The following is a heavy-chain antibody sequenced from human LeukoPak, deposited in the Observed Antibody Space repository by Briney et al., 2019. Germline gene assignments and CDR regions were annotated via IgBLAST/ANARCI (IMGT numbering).Heavy chain of an antibody. CDR2: IYYSGST. Sequence: PSETLSLTCTVSGGSISSGDYYLSWIRQPPGKGLEWIGYIYYSGSTYYNPSLKSRVTISVDTSKNQFSLKLSSVTAADTAVYYCARWSIVGAYDLFDYWGQGTLVTVSS. CDR1: GGSISSGDYY. D-gene: IGHD1-26*01. V-gene: IGHV4-30-4*08. J-gene: IGHJ4*02. CDR3: ARWSIVGAYDLFDY.